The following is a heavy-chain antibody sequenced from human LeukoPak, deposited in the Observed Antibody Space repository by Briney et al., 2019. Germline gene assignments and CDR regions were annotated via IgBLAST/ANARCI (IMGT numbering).Heavy chain of an antibody. CDR2: FYASGGT. CDR1: GFSVSSNY. CDR3: AAKGNGYTGIYVFAH. V-gene: IGHV3-66*01. D-gene: IGHD5-12*01. J-gene: IGHJ4*02. Sequence: GGSLRLSCEASGFSVSSNYMSWVRQAPGKGLEWVSVFYASGGTYYTDSVKGRFTISRDTSTNSLYLQMNSLRAEDTAVYFCAAKGNGYTGIYVFAHWGQGTLVTVSS.